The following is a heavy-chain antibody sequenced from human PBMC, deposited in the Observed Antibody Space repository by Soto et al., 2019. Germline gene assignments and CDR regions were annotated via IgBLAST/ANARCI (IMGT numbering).Heavy chain of an antibody. CDR3: ARDRYDILTGYFDY. D-gene: IGHD3-9*01. CDR1: GFTFSSYA. Sequence: GGSLRLSCAASGFTFSSYAMHWVRQAPGKGLEWVAVISYDGSNKYYADSVKDRFTISRDNSKNTLYLQMNSLRAEDTAVYYCARDRYDILTGYFDYWGQGTLVTVSS. J-gene: IGHJ4*02. CDR2: ISYDGSNK. V-gene: IGHV3-30-3*01.